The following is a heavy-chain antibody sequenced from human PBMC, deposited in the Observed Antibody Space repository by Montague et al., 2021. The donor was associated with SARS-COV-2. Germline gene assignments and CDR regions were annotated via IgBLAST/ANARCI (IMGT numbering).Heavy chain of an antibody. CDR3: ARQPLGYDFVYYYYGMDV. J-gene: IGHJ6*02. Sequence: CAISGDSVFSNSAAWNWIRQSPSRGLEWLGRTYYRSKWYNDYAVSVKSRITINPDTSKNQFSLQLNSVTPEDTAVYYCARQPLGYDFVYYYYGMDVWGQGTTVTVSS. CDR1: GDSVFSNSAA. CDR2: TYYRSKWYN. D-gene: IGHD5-12*01. V-gene: IGHV6-1*01.